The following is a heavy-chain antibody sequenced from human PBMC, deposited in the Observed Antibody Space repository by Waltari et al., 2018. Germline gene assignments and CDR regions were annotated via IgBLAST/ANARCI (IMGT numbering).Heavy chain of an antibody. CDR3: ARDLRPPGGLYNWFDP. CDR2: ISSSGSTI. CDR1: GFTFSSYE. Sequence: EVQLVESGGGLVQPGGSLRLSCAASGFTFSSYEMNWVRQAPGKGLEWVSYISSSGSTIYYADSVKGRFTISRDNAKNSLYLQMNSLRAEDTAVYYCARDLRPPGGLYNWFDPWGQGTLVTVSS. V-gene: IGHV3-48*03. J-gene: IGHJ5*02. D-gene: IGHD3-10*01.